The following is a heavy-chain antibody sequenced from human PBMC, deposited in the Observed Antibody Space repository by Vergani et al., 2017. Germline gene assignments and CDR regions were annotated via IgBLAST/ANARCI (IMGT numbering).Heavy chain of an antibody. Sequence: EVQVVESGGGLVQPGGSLRLSCAASGFIFSDHYMDWVRQAPGKGLEWVGRIRNKANDYTTQYAASVKGRFTISRDDSKSYLYLQMNSLQTEDTALYDCVRVKGYNWNYHHYDIWGQGTLVTVTS. CDR3: VRVKGYNWNYHHYDI. D-gene: IGHD1-1*01. CDR2: IRNKANDYTT. V-gene: IGHV3-72*01. CDR1: GFIFSDHY. J-gene: IGHJ3*02.